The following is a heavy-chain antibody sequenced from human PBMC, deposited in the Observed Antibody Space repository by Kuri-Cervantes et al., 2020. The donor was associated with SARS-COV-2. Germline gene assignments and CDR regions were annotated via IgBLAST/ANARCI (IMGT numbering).Heavy chain of an antibody. CDR2: INHSGST. CDR1: GGSFSGYY. Sequence: GSLRLPCAVYGGSFSGYYWSWIRQPPGKGLEWIGEINHSGSTNYNPSLKSRVTISVDTSKNQFSLKLSSVTAADTAVYYCARSTRWSGPLDYWGQGTLVTVSS. CDR3: ARSTRWSGPLDY. V-gene: IGHV4-34*01. J-gene: IGHJ4*02. D-gene: IGHD3-3*01.